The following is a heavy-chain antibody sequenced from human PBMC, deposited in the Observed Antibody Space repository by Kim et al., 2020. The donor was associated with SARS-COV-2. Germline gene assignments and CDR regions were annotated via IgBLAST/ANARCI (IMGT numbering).Heavy chain of an antibody. CDR3: ARGGVYGGNPRGYFQH. D-gene: IGHD2-15*01. Sequence: ASVKVSCKSSGYTFSSYAMHWVRQAPGQRLEWMGWINAGNGNTKYSQKFQGRVTITRDTSASTAYMELSSLRSEDTAVYYCARGGVYGGNPRGYFQHWGQGTLVTVSS. J-gene: IGHJ1*01. CDR2: INAGNGNT. V-gene: IGHV1-3*01. CDR1: GYTFSSYA.